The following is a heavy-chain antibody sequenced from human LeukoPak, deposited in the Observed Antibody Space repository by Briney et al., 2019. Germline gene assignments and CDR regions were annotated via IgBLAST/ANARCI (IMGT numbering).Heavy chain of an antibody. J-gene: IGHJ4*02. V-gene: IGHV3-33*08. D-gene: IGHD3-10*01. CDR3: ARDSCLIKTCLDY. CDR2: IQSDGSQK. CDR1: GFTFSDYY. Sequence: GGSLRLSCTASGFTFSDYYMNWVRQAPGKGLEWVAAIQSDGSQKYFADSVKGRSTISRDKSKSTMYLQMDTLRAEDTAVYYCARDSCLIKTCLDYWGQGTLVTVSS.